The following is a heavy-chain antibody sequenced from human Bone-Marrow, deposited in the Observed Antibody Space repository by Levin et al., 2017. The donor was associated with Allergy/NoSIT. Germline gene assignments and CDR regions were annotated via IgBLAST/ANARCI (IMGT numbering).Heavy chain of an antibody. Sequence: ASVKVSCKTSAYTFTSHYMHWVRQAPGQGLEWLGTSHPGGGSTTYAQKFQGRVTMTRDTSTNTVYMELSSLRSEDTAVYYCVKEAGGGDKYFDHWGQGTLVTVSS. J-gene: IGHJ4*02. CDR3: VKEAGGGDKYFDH. CDR2: SHPGGGST. CDR1: AYTFTSHY. D-gene: IGHD2-21*01. V-gene: IGHV1-46*01.